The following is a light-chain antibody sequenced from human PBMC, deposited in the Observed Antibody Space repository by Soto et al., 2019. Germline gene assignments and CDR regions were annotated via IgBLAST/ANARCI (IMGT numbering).Light chain of an antibody. CDR3: LQHNDYPWT. J-gene: IGKJ1*01. CDR1: QDIRNN. CDR2: AAS. V-gene: IGKV1-17*01. Sequence: DIQMTQSPSSLSASVGDRVTITCRASQDIRNNLDWYQQKPGKAPKRLIYAASSLQSGVPSRFSGSGSGTEFTLTISSLQPEDFATYYFLQHNDYPWTFGQGTKVDIK.